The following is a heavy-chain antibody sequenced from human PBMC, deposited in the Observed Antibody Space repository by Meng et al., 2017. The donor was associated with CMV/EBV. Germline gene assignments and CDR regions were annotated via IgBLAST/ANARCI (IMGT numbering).Heavy chain of an antibody. D-gene: IGHD3-10*01. CDR1: GGSISSSSYY. J-gene: IGHJ3*02. CDR2: IYYSGST. V-gene: IGHV4-39*07. CDR3: ARVLRGSKDAFDI. Sequence: GSLRLSCTVSGGSISSSSYYWGWIRQPPGKGLEWIGSIYYSGSTYYNPSLKSRVTISVDTSKNQFSLKLSSVTAADTAGYYCARVLRGSKDAFDIWGQGTMVTVSS.